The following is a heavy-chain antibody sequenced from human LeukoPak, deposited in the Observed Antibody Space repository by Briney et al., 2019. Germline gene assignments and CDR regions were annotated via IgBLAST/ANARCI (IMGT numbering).Heavy chain of an antibody. CDR2: IIPILGIA. CDR3: ANLAYCGGDCSTTFDY. D-gene: IGHD2-21*02. V-gene: IGHV1-69*10. CDR1: GGTFSSYA. Sequence: SVKVSCKASGGTFSSYAISWVRQAPGQGLEWMGGIIPILGIANYAQKFQGRVTITADKSTSTAYMELSSLRSEDTAVYYCANLAYCGGDCSTTFDYWGQGTLVTVSS. J-gene: IGHJ4*02.